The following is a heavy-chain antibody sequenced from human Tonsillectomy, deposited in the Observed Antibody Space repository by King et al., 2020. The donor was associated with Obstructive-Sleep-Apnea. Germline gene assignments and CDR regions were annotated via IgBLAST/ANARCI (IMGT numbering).Heavy chain of an antibody. CDR2: ISYDGGNQ. D-gene: IGHD3-9*01. Sequence: QLVQSGGGVVHPGRSLRLSCAASGFTFSHYGMHWVRQAPGKGLEWVAVISYDGGNQYYADSVKGRFTISRDNSKNTLYLQMNSLRAEDTAVYYCAKDLGSGDYDVLTGYLYYYGMVVWGRGTTVTVTS. J-gene: IGHJ6*02. CDR3: AKDLGSGDYDVLTGYLYYYGMVV. V-gene: IGHV3-30*18. CDR1: GFTFSHYG.